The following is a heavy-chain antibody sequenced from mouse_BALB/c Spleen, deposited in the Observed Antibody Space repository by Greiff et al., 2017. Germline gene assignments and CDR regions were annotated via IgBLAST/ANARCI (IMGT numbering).Heavy chain of an antibody. J-gene: IGHJ4*01. CDR2: IWAGGST. D-gene: IGHD2-2*01. V-gene: IGHV2-9*02. CDR3: ANYGYANYYAMDY. CDR1: GFSLTSYG. Sequence: VKLVESGPGLVAPSQSLSITCTVSGFSLTSYGVHWVRQPPGKGLEWLGVIWAGGSTNYNSALMSRLSISKDNSKSQVFLKMNSLQTDDTAMYYCANYGYANYYAMDYWGQGTSVTVSS.